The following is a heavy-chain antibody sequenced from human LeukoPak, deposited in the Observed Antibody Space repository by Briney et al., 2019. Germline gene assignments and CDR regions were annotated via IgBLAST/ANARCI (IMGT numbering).Heavy chain of an antibody. D-gene: IGHD3-3*01. CDR2: IYHSGST. V-gene: IGHV4-59*01. CDR3: ARFRAITIFGVVINYYYYYYMDV. CDR1: GGFNTHYY. Sequence: SETLSLTCSVSGGFNTHYYWTWIRQPPGKELEWIGYIYHSGSTKYNPSLKSRVTISVDTSKNHFSLKLSSVTAADTAVYYCARFRAITIFGVVINYYYYYYMDVWGKGTTVTVSS. J-gene: IGHJ6*03.